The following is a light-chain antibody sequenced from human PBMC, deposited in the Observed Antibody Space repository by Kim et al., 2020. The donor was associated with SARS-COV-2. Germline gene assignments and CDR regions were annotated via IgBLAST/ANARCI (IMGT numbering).Light chain of an antibody. J-gene: IGLJ1*01. CDR3: CSYAGSYTSYV. Sequence: QSALTQPRSGSGSPGQSVTISCTGTSSDVGGYNYVSWYQQHPGKAPKLMIYDVSKRPSGVPDRFSGSKSGNTASLTISGLQAEDEADYYCCSYAGSYTSYVFGTGTKVTVL. CDR2: DVS. CDR1: SSDVGGYNY. V-gene: IGLV2-11*01.